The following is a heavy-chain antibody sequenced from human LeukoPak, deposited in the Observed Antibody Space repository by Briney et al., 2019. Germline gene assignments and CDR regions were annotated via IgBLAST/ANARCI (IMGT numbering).Heavy chain of an antibody. CDR2: INWNGGST. D-gene: IGHD2-15*01. CDR1: GFTFDDYG. Sequence: PGESLRLSCAASGFTFDDYGMTWVRQAPGKGLEWVSGINWNGGSTGYADSVKGRFSILRDTAKNSLYLQMNSLRAEDTALYYCARGYCSGGSCFLFDYWGQGTLVTVSS. J-gene: IGHJ4*02. CDR3: ARGYCSGGSCFLFDY. V-gene: IGHV3-20*04.